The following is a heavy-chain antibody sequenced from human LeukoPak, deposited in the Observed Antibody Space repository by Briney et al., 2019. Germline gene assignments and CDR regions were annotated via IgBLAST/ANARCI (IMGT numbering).Heavy chain of an antibody. J-gene: IGHJ4*02. CDR3: ATCSGGSCY. Sequence: SETLSLTCSVSGGPINNYYWSWIRQPAGKGLEWIGRIYTSGNTNYSPSFKSRVTMSVDMSKNQFSLKLSSVTAADTAVYYCATCSGGSCYWGQGTLVTVSS. V-gene: IGHV4-4*07. D-gene: IGHD2-15*01. CDR1: GGPINNYY. CDR2: IYTSGNT.